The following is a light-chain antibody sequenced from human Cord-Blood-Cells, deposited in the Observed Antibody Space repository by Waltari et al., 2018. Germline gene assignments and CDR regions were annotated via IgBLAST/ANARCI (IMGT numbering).Light chain of an antibody. V-gene: IGLV2-14*01. CDR3: SSYTSSSTL. CDR2: DVS. J-gene: IGLJ1*01. Sequence: QSALTQPASVSGSPGQSITISCTGTSSDVAGYNSVSWYQQHPGKAPKLMIYDVSNRPSGVSNRFSGSKSGNTASLTISGLQAEDEADYYCSSYTSSSTLFGTGTKVTVL. CDR1: SSDVAGYNS.